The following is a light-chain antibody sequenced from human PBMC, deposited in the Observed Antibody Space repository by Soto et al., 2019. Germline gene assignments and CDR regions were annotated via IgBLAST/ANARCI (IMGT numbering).Light chain of an antibody. CDR2: LGS. CDR1: QSLLHSNGYNY. Sequence: DIVMTQSPLSLPVTPGEPASISCRSSQSLLHSNGYNYLDWYLQEPGQSPQLLIYLGSSRASGVPDRFSGSGSGTDFTLKISRVEAGDVGLYYCMQALQLPGTFGQGTKVDIK. CDR3: MQALQLPGT. V-gene: IGKV2-28*01. J-gene: IGKJ1*01.